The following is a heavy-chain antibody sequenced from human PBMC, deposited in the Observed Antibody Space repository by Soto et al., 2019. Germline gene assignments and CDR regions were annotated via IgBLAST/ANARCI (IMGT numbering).Heavy chain of an antibody. CDR1: GGSISSGGYY. V-gene: IGHV4-31*03. Sequence: QVQLQESGPGLVKPSQTLSLTCTVSGGSISSGGYYWTWIRQHPGKGLEWIGYIYYSGSTYYNPSLKSRVNLSVDTSKNQFSLRLSSVTASDTAVYYCARVCGGDCHYGMDVWGQGTTVTVSS. CDR2: IYYSGST. J-gene: IGHJ6*02. D-gene: IGHD2-21*02. CDR3: ARVCGGDCHYGMDV.